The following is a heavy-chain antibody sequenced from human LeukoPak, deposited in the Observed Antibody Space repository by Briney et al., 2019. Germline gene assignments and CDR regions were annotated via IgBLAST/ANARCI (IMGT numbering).Heavy chain of an antibody. CDR2: IIPIFGTA. D-gene: IGHD3-10*01. CDR1: AGTFSIYA. J-gene: IGHJ4*02. CDR3: ANYYFDY. V-gene: IGHV1-69*06. Sequence: SVTVSCKSSAGTFSIYAISWVRQAPGQGLEWMGRIIPIFGTANYAQKFQGRVTITADKSTSTAYMELSSLRSEDTAVYYCANYYFDYWGQGTLVTVSS.